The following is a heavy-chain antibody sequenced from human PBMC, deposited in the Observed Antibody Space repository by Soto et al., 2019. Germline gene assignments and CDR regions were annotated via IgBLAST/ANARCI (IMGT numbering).Heavy chain of an antibody. CDR3: ARDLTIGSTFIGHDVIAS. V-gene: IGHV1-69*08. CDR2: TIPLLNVA. CDR1: GDTFSTST. D-gene: IGHD5-12*01. Sequence: QVQLVQSGAEVKKPGSSVKVSCKASGDTFSTSTFTWVRQAPGQGLEWMGRTIPLLNVADYAQDFQGRVTSTADKATSTAYMGLPSLTSKDLAIYYCARDLTIGSTFIGHDVIASWGQGTLVTVSS. J-gene: IGHJ4*02.